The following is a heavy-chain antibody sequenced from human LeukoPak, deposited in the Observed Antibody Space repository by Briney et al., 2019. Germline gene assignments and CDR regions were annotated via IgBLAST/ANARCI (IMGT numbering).Heavy chain of an antibody. Sequence: PSQTLSLTCAVSGAYISSGGYSWTWIRQPPGKGLEWIAFTYYTGSPSYNPSLKSRLNISVDTSKNQFSLKLTSVTAADTAVYYCARSSPLYDYVFDSWGQGTLVTVSS. J-gene: IGHJ4*02. CDR1: GAYISSGGYS. CDR3: ARSSPLYDYVFDS. D-gene: IGHD3-16*01. CDR2: TYYTGSP. V-gene: IGHV4-30-4*07.